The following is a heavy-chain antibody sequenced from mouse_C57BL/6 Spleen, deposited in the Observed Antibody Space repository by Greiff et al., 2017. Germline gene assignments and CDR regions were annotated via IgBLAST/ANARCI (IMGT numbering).Heavy chain of an antibody. V-gene: IGHV5-9-1*02. D-gene: IGHD2-5*01. CDR2: ISSGGDYI. J-gene: IGHJ2*01. Sequence: EVQRVESGEGLVKPGGSLKLSCAASGFTFSSYAMSWVRQTPEKRLEWVAYISSGGDYIYYADTVKGRFTSSRDNARNTLYLQMSSLKSEDTAMYYCTRDRDSNRFDYWGQGTTLTVSS. CDR1: GFTFSSYA. CDR3: TRDRDSNRFDY.